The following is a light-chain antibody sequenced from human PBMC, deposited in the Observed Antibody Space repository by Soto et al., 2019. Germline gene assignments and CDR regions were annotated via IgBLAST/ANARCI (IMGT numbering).Light chain of an antibody. Sequence: DIQMTQSPSTLSASLGDRVTITGLASQSISTWLAWYQQEPGEAPKLLIHKASSLQSGVPSRFSGSGSGTDFTLTISSLHPDDFATYYCQQYNSYSPTFGQGTKVDI. V-gene: IGKV1-5*03. CDR3: QQYNSYSPT. CDR1: QSISTW. J-gene: IGKJ1*01. CDR2: KAS.